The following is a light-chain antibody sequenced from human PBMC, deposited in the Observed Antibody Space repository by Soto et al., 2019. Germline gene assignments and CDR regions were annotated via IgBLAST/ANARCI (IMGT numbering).Light chain of an antibody. CDR2: KAS. Sequence: MYQSLVALSGSVGDSVTITCRASQTSSSWLAWYQQKPGKAPKLLIYKASTLKSGVPSRFSGSGSGTEFTLTISSLQPDDFATYYCQHYNIYSEAFGQGTKVDIK. CDR3: QHYNIYSEA. V-gene: IGKV1-5*03. CDR1: QTSSSW. J-gene: IGKJ1*01.